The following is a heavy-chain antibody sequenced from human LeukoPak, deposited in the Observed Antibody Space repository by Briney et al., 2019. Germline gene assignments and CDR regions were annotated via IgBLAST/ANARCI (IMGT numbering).Heavy chain of an antibody. J-gene: IGHJ4*02. CDR1: GASISSSSYY. Sequence: RASETLSLACTVSGASISSSSYYWGWIRQPPGKGLEWIGISYYSENTSYNPSLKSRVTISVDTSKDQFSLRLISVTAADTAVYYCARSTLDCGGDQCFSSGEFDYWGQGTLVTVSS. CDR3: ARSTLDCGGDQCFSSGEFDY. CDR2: SYYSENT. V-gene: IGHV4-39*07. D-gene: IGHD2-21*01.